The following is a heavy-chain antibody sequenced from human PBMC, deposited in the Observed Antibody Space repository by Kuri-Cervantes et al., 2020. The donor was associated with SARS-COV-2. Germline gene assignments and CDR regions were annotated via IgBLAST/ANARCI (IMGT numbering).Heavy chain of an antibody. CDR2: FDPEDGET. CDR1: GYTLTELS. D-gene: IGHD4-17*01. Sequence: ASVKVSCKVSGYTLTELSMHWVRQAPGIGLEWMGGFDPEDGETIHAQKFPGRVTMTEDTSTDTAYMELSSLRSEDTAVYYCATKRLHDPKDWTVTMDYWGQGTLVTVSS. V-gene: IGHV1-24*01. CDR3: ATKRLHDPKDWTVTMDY. J-gene: IGHJ4*02.